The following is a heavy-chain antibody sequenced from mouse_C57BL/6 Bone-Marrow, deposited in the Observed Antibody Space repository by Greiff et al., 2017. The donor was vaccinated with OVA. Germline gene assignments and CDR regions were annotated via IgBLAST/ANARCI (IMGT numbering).Heavy chain of an antibody. CDR1: GYTFTSYT. D-gene: IGHD1-1*01. J-gene: IGHJ4*01. CDR3: AEEGVGDAMDY. CDR2: INPSSGYT. Sequence: QVQLQQSGAELARPGASVKMSCKASGYTFTSYTMHWVKQRPGQGLEWIGYINPSSGYTKYNQKFKDKATLTADKSSSTAYMQLSSLTSEDSAVYYCAEEGVGDAMDYWGQGTSVTVSS. V-gene: IGHV1-4*01.